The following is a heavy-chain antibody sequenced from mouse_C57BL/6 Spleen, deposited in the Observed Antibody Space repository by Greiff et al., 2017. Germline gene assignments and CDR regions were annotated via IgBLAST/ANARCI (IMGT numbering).Heavy chain of an antibody. Sequence: VQLQQPGAELVKPGASVKLSCKASGYTFTSYWMHWVKQRPGRGLEWIGRSDPNSGGTKYNEKFKSKATLTVDKPSSAAYMQLSSLTSEDSAVYYSAREGNVYYPSSDYWGQSAPLTDSS. V-gene: IGHV1-72*01. CDR1: GYTFTSYW. CDR2: SDPNSGGT. D-gene: IGHD1-1*01. CDR3: AREGNVYYPSSDY. J-gene: IGHJ2*01.